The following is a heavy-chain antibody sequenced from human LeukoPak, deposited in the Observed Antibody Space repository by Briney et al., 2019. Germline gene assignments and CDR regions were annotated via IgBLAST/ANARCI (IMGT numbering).Heavy chain of an antibody. CDR2: ISGSNTYI. CDR1: GFTFSSST. Sequence: PGGSLRLSCAASGFTFSSSTMNWVRQAPGKGLEWVSSISGSNTYIKYADSVKGRFTISRDNDKDSLYLQMNSLRAEDTAVYYCARVSWSGYQHYFYYMDVWGKGTTVTVSS. J-gene: IGHJ6*03. D-gene: IGHD3-3*01. V-gene: IGHV3-21*01. CDR3: ARVSWSGYQHYFYYMDV.